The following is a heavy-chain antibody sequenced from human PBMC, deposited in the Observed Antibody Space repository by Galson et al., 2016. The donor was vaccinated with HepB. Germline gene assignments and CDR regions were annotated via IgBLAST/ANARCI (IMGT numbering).Heavy chain of an antibody. J-gene: IGHJ4*02. CDR2: IYHSGGT. CDR1: GSFSPYY. V-gene: IGHV4-34*09. CDR3: ARGYPAVVTMFDSGPPYFFDF. D-gene: IGHD4-23*01. Sequence: LVKPTQSLTLTCTFSGSFSPYYWNWVRQAPGKGLEWIGAIYHSGGTKYHPSLKSRVAISVDASQTQFSLDLKGVTAADTAAYYCARGYPAVVTMFDSGPPYFFDFWGQGTLLTVSS.